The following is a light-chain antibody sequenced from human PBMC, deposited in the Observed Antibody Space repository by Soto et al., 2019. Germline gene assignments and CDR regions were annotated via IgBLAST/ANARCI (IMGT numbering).Light chain of an antibody. J-gene: IGLJ2*01. Sequence: HSALTQPASVSGSPGQSITISCTGTSSDVGAYNYVSWYQHHPGKAPKLMIYDVSNRPSGVSNRFSGSKSGNTASLTISGLQAEDEADYYCNSFTTSSTLVFGGGTKVTVL. CDR2: DVS. V-gene: IGLV2-14*03. CDR3: NSFTTSSTLV. CDR1: SSDVGAYNY.